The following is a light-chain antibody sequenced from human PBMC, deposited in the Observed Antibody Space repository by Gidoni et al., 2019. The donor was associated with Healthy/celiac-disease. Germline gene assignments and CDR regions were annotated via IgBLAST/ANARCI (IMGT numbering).Light chain of an antibody. J-gene: IGKJ2*01. V-gene: IGKV1-5*03. CDR3: QQYNSYPRYT. CDR2: KAS. CDR1: QSISSW. Sequence: DIQMTQSPSTLSASVGDSVTITCRASQSISSWLAWYQQKPGKAPKLLIYKASSLESGVPSRFSGSGSGTEFTLTISSLQPDDFATYYCQQYNSYPRYTFGQGTKLEIK.